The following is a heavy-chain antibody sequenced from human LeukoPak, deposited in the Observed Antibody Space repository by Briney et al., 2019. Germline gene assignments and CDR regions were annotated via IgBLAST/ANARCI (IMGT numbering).Heavy chain of an antibody. CDR3: ARDIGGSSPYDY. CDR2: INSDGSGT. J-gene: IGHJ4*02. CDR1: GFTFSSYW. V-gene: IGHV3-74*01. D-gene: IGHD6-6*01. Sequence: HPGGSLRLSCAASGFTFSSYWMHWVRHAPGKGLVWVSRINSDGSGTSYADSVKGRFTISRDNAKNTLYLQMNSLRAEDTAVYYCARDIGGSSPYDYWGQGTLVTVSS.